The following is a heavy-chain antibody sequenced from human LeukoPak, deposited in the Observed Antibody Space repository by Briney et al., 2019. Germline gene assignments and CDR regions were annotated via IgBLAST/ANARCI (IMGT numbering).Heavy chain of an antibody. CDR1: GFTVRNNY. V-gene: IGHV3-66*01. Sequence: PGGSLRLSRAASGFTVRNNYMNWVRQAPGKGLEWVSLIYSDGSTYYADSVRGRFTISRDNSENTLYLQMNSLRVEDTAMYYCARDPPAVASNTYGWGQGTLVTVSS. J-gene: IGHJ4*02. CDR3: ARDPPAVASNTYG. D-gene: IGHD6-13*01. CDR2: IYSDGST.